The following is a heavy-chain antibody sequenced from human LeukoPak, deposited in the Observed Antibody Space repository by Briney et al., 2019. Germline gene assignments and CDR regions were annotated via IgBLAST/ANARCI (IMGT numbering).Heavy chain of an antibody. CDR2: ISWNSGSI. Sequence: PGRSLRLSCAASGFTFDDYAMHWVRQAPGKGLEWVSGISWNSGSIGYADSVKGRFTISRDNAKTSLYLQMNSLRAKDTALYYCAKDIGMRGSGSYLRAFDIWGQGTMVTVSS. J-gene: IGHJ3*02. D-gene: IGHD1-26*01. CDR3: AKDIGMRGSGSYLRAFDI. CDR1: GFTFDDYA. V-gene: IGHV3-9*01.